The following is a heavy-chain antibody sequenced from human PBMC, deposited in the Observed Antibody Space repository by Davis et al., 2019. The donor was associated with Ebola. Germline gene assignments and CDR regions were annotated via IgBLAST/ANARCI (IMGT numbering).Heavy chain of an antibody. Sequence: AASVKVSCKASGYTFTSYGISWVRQAPGQGLEWMGWISAYNGNTNYAQKLQGRVTMTTDTSTSTAYMELRSPRSDDTAVYYCARDNPFEAVAGHPFDYWGQGTLVTVSS. D-gene: IGHD6-19*01. CDR3: ARDNPFEAVAGHPFDY. V-gene: IGHV1-18*01. CDR1: GYTFTSYG. J-gene: IGHJ4*02. CDR2: ISAYNGNT.